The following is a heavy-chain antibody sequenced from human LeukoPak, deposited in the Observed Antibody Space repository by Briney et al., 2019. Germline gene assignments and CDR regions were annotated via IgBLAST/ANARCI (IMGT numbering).Heavy chain of an antibody. CDR2: ISSSGSTI. Sequence: GGSLRLSCAASGFTFSDYYMSWIRQAPGKGLEWVSYISSSGSTIYYADSVKGRFTISRDNAKNSLYLQMNSLRAEDTAVYYCARRAVAGLYYFDYWGQGTLVTVSS. J-gene: IGHJ4*02. V-gene: IGHV3-11*04. D-gene: IGHD6-19*01. CDR3: ARRAVAGLYYFDY. CDR1: GFTFSDYY.